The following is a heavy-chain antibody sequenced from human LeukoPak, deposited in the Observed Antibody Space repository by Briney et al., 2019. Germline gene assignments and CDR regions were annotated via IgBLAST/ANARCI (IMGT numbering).Heavy chain of an antibody. CDR3: VRDPSGSGFAFDS. D-gene: IGHD1-1*01. J-gene: IGHJ4*02. CDR2: IWFDGSNK. V-gene: IGHV3-33*01. CDR1: GFIFSNDA. Sequence: GGSLRLSCAASGFIFSNDAMHWVRQAPGKGLEWVAFIWFDGSNKHYADSVRGRFTISRDNSEDTLYLQMNSLRAEDTAVYYCVRDPSGSGFAFDSWGQGALVTVSS.